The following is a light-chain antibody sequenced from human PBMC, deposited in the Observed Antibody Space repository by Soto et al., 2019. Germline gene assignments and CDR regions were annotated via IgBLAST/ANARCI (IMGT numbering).Light chain of an antibody. J-gene: IGLJ2*01. V-gene: IGLV1-40*01. Sequence: QSVLTQPPSVSGAPGQRVTISCTGSSSNIGTSYDVHWYQQFPGTAPRLLIYGNNNRPSGVPDRFSGSKSGTSASLAITGLQVEDKADYYCQSYDSSLSGVLFGGGTQLTVL. CDR2: GNN. CDR3: QSYDSSLSGVL. CDR1: SSNIGTSYD.